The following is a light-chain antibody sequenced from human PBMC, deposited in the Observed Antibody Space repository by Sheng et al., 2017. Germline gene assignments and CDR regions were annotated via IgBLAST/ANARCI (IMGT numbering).Light chain of an antibody. J-gene: IGKJ2*01. CDR3: QETYSNTRA. CDR1: QDINYH. CDR2: AAS. V-gene: IGKV1-39*01. Sequence: DIEMTQSPSSLSASVGDRVTITCRASQDINYHLNWYQQRPGKAPKLLIYAASHVEAGVPSRFSGSRSGTDFTLTINSLQPEDFATYYCQETYSNTRAFGQGTKLEI.